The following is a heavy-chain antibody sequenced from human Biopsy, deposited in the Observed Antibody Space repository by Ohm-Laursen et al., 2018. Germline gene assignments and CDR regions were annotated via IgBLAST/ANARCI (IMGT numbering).Heavy chain of an antibody. CDR3: VSIFHTNNERRPFDM. J-gene: IGHJ3*02. V-gene: IGHV4-4*07. CDR2: VYVGGSN. Sequence: GTLSLTCAVSGVSIRGYYWSWVRRPAGRGLEWIGRVYVGGSNNYNPSLRSRVSLSVDTSKNQFSLMLSGVTAADTAVYYCVSIFHTNNERRPFDMWGQGTTVIVSS. D-gene: IGHD2-21*01. CDR1: GVSIRGYY.